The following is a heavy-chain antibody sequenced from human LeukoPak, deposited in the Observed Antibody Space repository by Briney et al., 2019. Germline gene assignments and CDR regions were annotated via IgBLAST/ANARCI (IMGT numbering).Heavy chain of an antibody. D-gene: IGHD6-13*01. J-gene: IGHJ4*02. Sequence: QSGGSLRLSCAASGFTYDDYAMHWVRQAPGKGLEWVLGISWNSGSIDYADSVKGRFTISRDNAKNSLYLQMNSLRAEDTALYYCAKDSSTYIAAIADWGQGTLVTVSS. CDR2: ISWNSGSI. CDR1: GFTYDDYA. V-gene: IGHV3-9*01. CDR3: AKDSSTYIAAIAD.